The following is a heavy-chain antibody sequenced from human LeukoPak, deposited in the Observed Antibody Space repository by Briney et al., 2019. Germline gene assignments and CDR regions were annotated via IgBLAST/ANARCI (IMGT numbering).Heavy chain of an antibody. CDR2: MNPNSGNT. CDR3: ARDYYDSSGYYSPFDY. Sequence: GASVKVSCKASGYTFTSYGISWVRQATGQGLEWMGWMNPNSGNTGYAQKFQGRVTITRNTSISTAYMELSSLRSEDTAVYYCARDYYDSSGYYSPFDYWGQGTLVTVSS. D-gene: IGHD3-22*01. V-gene: IGHV1-8*03. CDR1: GYTFTSYG. J-gene: IGHJ4*02.